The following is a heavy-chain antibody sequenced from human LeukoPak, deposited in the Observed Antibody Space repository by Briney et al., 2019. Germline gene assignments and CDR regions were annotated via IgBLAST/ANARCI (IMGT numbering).Heavy chain of an antibody. CDR1: GGSISSSSYY. V-gene: IGHV4-39*01. J-gene: IGHJ4*02. CDR3: ARHTTYGYSYGYDY. CDR2: IYYSGST. D-gene: IGHD5-18*01. Sequence: SETLSLTCTVSGGSISSSSYYWGWIRQPPGRGLEWIGSIYYSGSTYYNPSLKSRITISVDTSKNQFSLKLSSVTAADTAVYYCARHTTYGYSYGYDYWGQGTLVTVSS.